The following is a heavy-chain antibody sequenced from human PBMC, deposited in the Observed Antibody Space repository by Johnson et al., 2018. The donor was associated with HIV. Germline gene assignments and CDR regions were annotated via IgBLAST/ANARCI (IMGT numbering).Heavy chain of an antibody. CDR3: ARASSGYYSDAFDI. J-gene: IGHJ3*02. CDR2: ISYDGSNK. Sequence: QMQVVESGGGVVQPGRSLRLSCAASGFTFSSYGMHWVRQAPGTGLEWVAVISYDGSNKYYADSVKGRFTISRDNSKNTLYLQMNSLRAEDTAVYYCARASSGYYSDAFDIWGQGTMVTVSS. CDR1: GFTFSSYG. V-gene: IGHV3-30*03. D-gene: IGHD3-22*01.